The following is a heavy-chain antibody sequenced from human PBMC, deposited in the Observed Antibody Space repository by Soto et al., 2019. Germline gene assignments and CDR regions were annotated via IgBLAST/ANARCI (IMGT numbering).Heavy chain of an antibody. CDR2: MEPSTGTT. D-gene: IGHD3-3*02. Sequence: ASVKVSCKASGYSFTSLDINWVRQTAGQGLEWMGWMEPSTGTTGYAQKFQGRVTMTRDTSMNTAYMELTTLTSDDTAFYYCADIFGEKNWGQGTLVTVSS. CDR3: ADIFGEKN. J-gene: IGHJ4*02. V-gene: IGHV1-8*01. CDR1: GYSFTSLD.